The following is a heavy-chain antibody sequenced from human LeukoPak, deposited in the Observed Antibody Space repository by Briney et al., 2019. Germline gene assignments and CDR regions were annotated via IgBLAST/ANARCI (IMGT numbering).Heavy chain of an antibody. CDR2: ISGSGDNT. V-gene: IGHV3-23*01. CDR1: GFTFSSSA. D-gene: IGHD3-10*01. CDR3: ARVTYGSGTYGAFDY. J-gene: IGHJ4*02. Sequence: GGSLRLSCAASGFTFSSSAMSWVRQAPGKGLEWVSPISGSGDNTYYADSVKGRFTISRDNSKNTLYLQMNSLRAEDTAVYYCARVTYGSGTYGAFDYWGQGTLVTVSS.